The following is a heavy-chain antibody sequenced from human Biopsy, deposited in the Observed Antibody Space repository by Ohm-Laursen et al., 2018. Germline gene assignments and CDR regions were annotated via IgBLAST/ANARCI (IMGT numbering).Heavy chain of an antibody. CDR1: GVSITAYY. D-gene: IGHD2-15*01. Sequence: SETLSLTCSVSGVSITAYYWSWIQQPPGKGLECIGNIHHSGSTNYNPSLKSRLTISVDTSKNQFSLKLSSVTAADTAVYYCARMDCSGGSCHYYSYGMDVWGQGTTVTVSS. CDR3: ARMDCSGGSCHYYSYGMDV. V-gene: IGHV4-4*09. CDR2: IHHSGST. J-gene: IGHJ6*02.